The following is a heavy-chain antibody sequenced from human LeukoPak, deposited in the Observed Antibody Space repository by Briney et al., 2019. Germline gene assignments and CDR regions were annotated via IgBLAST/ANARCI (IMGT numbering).Heavy chain of an antibody. D-gene: IGHD3-3*01. CDR3: ARAGPGDYDFWSGYYRSYYFDY. CDR1: GFTFSSYR. V-gene: IGHV3-48*01. J-gene: IGHJ4*02. CDR2: ISSSSSTI. Sequence: GGSLRLSCAASGFTFSSYRMTWVRQAPGKRLEWVSYISSSSSTIYYADSVKGRFTISRDNAKNSLYLQMNSLRAEDTAVYYCARAGPGDYDFWSGYYRSYYFDYWGQGTLVTVSS.